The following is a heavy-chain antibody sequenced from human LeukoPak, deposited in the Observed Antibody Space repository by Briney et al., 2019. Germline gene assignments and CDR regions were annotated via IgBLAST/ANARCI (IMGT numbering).Heavy chain of an antibody. J-gene: IGHJ4*02. CDR3: ARDRRGHSGSYLFDY. CDR2: ISAYNGNT. Sequence: ASVKVSCKASGYIFTSYGISWVRQAPGQGLEWMGWISAYNGNTNYAQKLQGRVTMTTDTSTSTAYMELRSLRSDDTAVYYCARDRRGHSGSYLFDYWGQGTLVTVSS. D-gene: IGHD1-26*01. V-gene: IGHV1-18*01. CDR1: GYIFTSYG.